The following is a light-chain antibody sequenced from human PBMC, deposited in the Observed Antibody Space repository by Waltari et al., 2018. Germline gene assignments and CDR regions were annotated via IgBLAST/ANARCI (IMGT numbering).Light chain of an antibody. V-gene: IGLV2-23*02. CDR1: SSDIGSLNF. CDR3: YSSAMSAFVV. CDR2: EVT. J-gene: IGLJ3*02. Sequence: QSALTQPASVSGSPGQSTTISCTGTSSDIGSLNFVSWYQHHPGKAPKLILYEVTKRPSGVSDRFSGSKSGNTASLTISGLQAEDDADYYCYSSAMSAFVVFGGGTKLTVL.